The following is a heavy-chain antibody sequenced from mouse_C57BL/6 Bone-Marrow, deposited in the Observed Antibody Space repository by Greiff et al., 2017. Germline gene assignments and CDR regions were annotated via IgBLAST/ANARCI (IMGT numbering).Heavy chain of an antibody. D-gene: IGHD1-1*01. Sequence: EVMLVESGGGLVKPGGSLKLSCAASGFTFSDYGMHWVRQAPEKGLEWVAYISIGSSTINYADTVKGRVTFSRDNAKNTLFLQMTSLRSEDTAMFYCARKSSTTEVAPDYWGQGTLVTVSA. V-gene: IGHV5-17*01. J-gene: IGHJ3*01. CDR3: ARKSSTTEVAPDY. CDR2: ISIGSSTI. CDR1: GFTFSDYG.